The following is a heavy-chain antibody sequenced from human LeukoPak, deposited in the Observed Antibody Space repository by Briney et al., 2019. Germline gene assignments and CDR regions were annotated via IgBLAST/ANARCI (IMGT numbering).Heavy chain of an antibody. CDR3: AREDVGSGWYVSRVYYHMDV. V-gene: IGHV1-69*05. D-gene: IGHD6-19*01. J-gene: IGHJ6*03. CDR2: IIPIFGTA. Sequence: SVKVSCKASGGTFSSYAISWVRQAPGQGLEWMGRIIPIFGTANYAQKFQGRVTITTDESTSTAYMELSSLRSEDTAVYYCAREDVGSGWYVSRVYYHMDVWGKGTTVTVSS. CDR1: GGTFSSYA.